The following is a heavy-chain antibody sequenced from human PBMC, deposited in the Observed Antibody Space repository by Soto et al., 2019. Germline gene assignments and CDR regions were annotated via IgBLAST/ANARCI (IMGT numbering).Heavy chain of an antibody. Sequence: VQLVESGGGVVQPGRSLRLSCAASGFTFSSYAMHWVRQAPGKGLEWVAVISYDGSNKYYADSVKGRFTISRDNSKNTLYLQMNSLRAEDTAVYYCARDWFYHYDSSGSDAFDIWGQGTMVTVSS. CDR2: ISYDGSNK. CDR3: ARDWFYHYDSSGSDAFDI. J-gene: IGHJ3*02. D-gene: IGHD3-22*01. CDR1: GFTFSSYA. V-gene: IGHV3-30-3*01.